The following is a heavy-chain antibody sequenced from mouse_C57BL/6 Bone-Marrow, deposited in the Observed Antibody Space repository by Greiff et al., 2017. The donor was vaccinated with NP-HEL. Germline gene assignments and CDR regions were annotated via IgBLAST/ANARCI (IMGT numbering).Heavy chain of an antibody. CDR1: GYTFTDYE. CDR3: TRRGITTVEGDFDY. Sequence: VKLMESGAELVRPGASVTLSCKASGYTFTDYEMHWVKQTPVHGLEWIGAIDPETGGTAYNQKFKGKAILTADKSSSTAYMELRSLTSEDSAVYYCTRRGITTVEGDFDYWGQGTTLTVSS. D-gene: IGHD1-1*01. CDR2: IDPETGGT. V-gene: IGHV1-15*01. J-gene: IGHJ2*01.